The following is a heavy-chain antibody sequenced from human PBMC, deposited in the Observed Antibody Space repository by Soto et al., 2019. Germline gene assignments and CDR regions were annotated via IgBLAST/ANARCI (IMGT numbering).Heavy chain of an antibody. D-gene: IGHD2-21*02. CDR3: ARARGGLSVVTATYFDY. CDR1: GFTFSNY. J-gene: IGHJ4*02. Sequence: SGFTFSNYMTWVRQAPGKGLEWVSLIYSGGSTYYANSVKGRFTISRDNSKNTLYLQMNSLRAEDTAVYYCARARGGLSVVTATYFDYWGQGTLVTVS. V-gene: IGHV3-53*01. CDR2: IYSGGST.